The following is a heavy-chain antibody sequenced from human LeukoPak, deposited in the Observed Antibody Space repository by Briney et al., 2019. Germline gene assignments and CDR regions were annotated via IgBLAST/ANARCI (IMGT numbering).Heavy chain of an antibody. V-gene: IGHV1-18*01. CDR2: ISAYNGNT. Sequence: GAPVKVSYKPSGYTFTRYGISWVRQAPGQGLEWMGWISAYNGNTNNAQKLEGRVTTTTDTSTSTAYMELRSLRSDDTAVYYCASEGSPYYYYYYMNGWGKGTTVTVSS. J-gene: IGHJ6*03. CDR3: ASEGSPYYYYYYMNG. CDR1: GYTFTRYG.